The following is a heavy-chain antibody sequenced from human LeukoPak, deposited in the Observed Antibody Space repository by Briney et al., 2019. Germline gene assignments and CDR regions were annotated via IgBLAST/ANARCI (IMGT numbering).Heavy chain of an antibody. CDR1: GFTNAW. CDR3: TTDPSHRLYYYGSGSYYNTPDY. CDR2: IKTSIDGGTT. D-gene: IGHD3-10*01. V-gene: IGHV3-15*01. Sequence: GGSLRLSCAASGFTNAWMSWVRQAPGKGLEWVGRIKTSIDGGTTDYAAPVKGRFSISRDDSKNTVYLEMSSLKTEDTAVYYCTTDPSHRLYYYGSGSYYNTPDYWGQGTLVTVYS. J-gene: IGHJ4*02.